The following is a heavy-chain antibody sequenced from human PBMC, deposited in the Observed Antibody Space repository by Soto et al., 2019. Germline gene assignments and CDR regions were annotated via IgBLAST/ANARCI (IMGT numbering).Heavy chain of an antibody. Sequence: SETLSLTCTVSGGSISSYYCSWIRQPPGKGLEWIGYIYYSGSTNYNPSLKSRVTISVDTSKNQFSLKLSSVTAADTAVYYCARASRYYYDSSEIYAFDIWGQGTMVTVSS. J-gene: IGHJ3*02. CDR2: IYYSGST. D-gene: IGHD3-22*01. CDR1: GGSISSYY. V-gene: IGHV4-59*01. CDR3: ARASRYYYDSSEIYAFDI.